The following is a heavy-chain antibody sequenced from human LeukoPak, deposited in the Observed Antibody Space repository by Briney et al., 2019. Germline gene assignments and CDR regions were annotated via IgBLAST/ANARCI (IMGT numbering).Heavy chain of an antibody. CDR1: GFTYSSYE. CDR2: ISSSGSTI. V-gene: IGHV3-48*03. J-gene: IGHJ5*02. CDR3: ARDLGYCSGDVCYPAWFDP. D-gene: IGHD2-15*01. Sequence: GGPLRLSCAASGFTYSSYEMNGPPQAPGKGLEGVSYISSSGSTIYYAHSVKGRFTISRDNAKNSLYLQMNNLRAEGTAVYYCARDLGYCSGDVCYPAWFDPWGQGTLVTVSS.